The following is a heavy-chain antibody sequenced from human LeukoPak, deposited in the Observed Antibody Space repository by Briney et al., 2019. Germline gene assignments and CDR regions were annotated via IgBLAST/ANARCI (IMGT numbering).Heavy chain of an antibody. CDR2: IRYDGSNK. V-gene: IGHV3-30*02. CDR1: GFTFSSYG. CDR3: ARGGLSSILTGYHAWDY. J-gene: IGHJ4*02. Sequence: GGSLRLSCAASGFTFSSYGMHWVRQAPGKGLEWVAFIRYDGSNKYYADSVKGRFTISRDNAKNSLYLQMNSLSAEDTAVYFCARGGLSSILTGYHAWDYWGQGILVTVSS. D-gene: IGHD3-9*01.